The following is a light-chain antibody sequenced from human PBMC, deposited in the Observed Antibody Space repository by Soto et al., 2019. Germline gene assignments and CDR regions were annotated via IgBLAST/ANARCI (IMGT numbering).Light chain of an antibody. V-gene: IGKV3-20*01. CDR1: QSVRSSN. CDR3: KQYGSSPFT. CDR2: GAS. J-gene: IGKJ5*01. Sequence: EIVLTQSPGTLSLSPGERATLSCRASQSVRSSNLAWYQQKPGQAPRLLIYGASTRATGIPARFSGSGSGTEFTLTISSLQSEDFAVYYCKQYGSSPFTFGQGTRLEIK.